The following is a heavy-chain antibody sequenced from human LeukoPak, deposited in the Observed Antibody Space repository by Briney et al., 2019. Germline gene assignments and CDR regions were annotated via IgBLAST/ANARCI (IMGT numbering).Heavy chain of an antibody. D-gene: IGHD5-18*01. CDR2: THSSGST. V-gene: IGHV4-4*08. Sequence: SETLSLTCTVAGGSISSFYWGWIRQPPGKGVEWIGHTHSSGSTNYNPSLKSRVTISVDTSKNQFSLKLSSVTAADTAVYYCAREDTAMVYGMDVWGQGTTVTVSS. CDR1: GGSISSFY. CDR3: AREDTAMVYGMDV. J-gene: IGHJ6*02.